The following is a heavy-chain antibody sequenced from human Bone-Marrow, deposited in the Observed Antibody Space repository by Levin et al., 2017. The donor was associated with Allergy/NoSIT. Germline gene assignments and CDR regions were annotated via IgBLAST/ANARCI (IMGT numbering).Heavy chain of an antibody. D-gene: IGHD1-26*01. CDR1: GFTFSNYA. CDR2: ISVSGDNT. V-gene: IGHV3-23*01. Sequence: PGGSLRLSCAASGFTFSNYAMSWVRQAPGKGLEWVSSISVSGDNTFYANSVKGRFTISRDNTRDTLYLQMNSLRVEDTAIYHCAKGKGGYSGSYLPPDHWGQGTLVTVSS. CDR3: AKGKGGYSGSYLPPDH. J-gene: IGHJ4*02.